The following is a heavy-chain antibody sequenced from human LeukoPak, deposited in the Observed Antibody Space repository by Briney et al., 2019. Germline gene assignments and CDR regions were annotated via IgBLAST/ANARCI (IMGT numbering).Heavy chain of an antibody. CDR3: ATTPYYDILTGYPTGFDY. D-gene: IGHD3-9*01. J-gene: IGHJ4*02. Sequence: GSLRLSCAASGFTFSSYAMSWVRQAPGKGLEWVSAISGSGGSTYYADSVKGRSTISRDNSKNTLYLLMNSLRAEDTAVYYCATTPYYDILTGYPTGFDYWGQGTLVTVSS. CDR2: ISGSGGST. V-gene: IGHV3-23*01. CDR1: GFTFSSYA.